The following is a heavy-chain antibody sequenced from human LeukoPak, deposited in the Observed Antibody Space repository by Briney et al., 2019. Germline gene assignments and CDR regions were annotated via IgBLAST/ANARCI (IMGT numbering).Heavy chain of an antibody. Sequence: GGSLRLSCAASGFTFSSYAMSWVRQAPGKGLEWDSAISGSGGSTYYADSVKVRFTISRDNSKNTLYLQMNSLRAEDTAVYYCAKGILTGFDGGFDYWGQGTLVTVSS. D-gene: IGHD3-9*01. CDR3: AKGILTGFDGGFDY. J-gene: IGHJ4*02. CDR2: ISGSGGST. CDR1: GFTFSSYA. V-gene: IGHV3-23*01.